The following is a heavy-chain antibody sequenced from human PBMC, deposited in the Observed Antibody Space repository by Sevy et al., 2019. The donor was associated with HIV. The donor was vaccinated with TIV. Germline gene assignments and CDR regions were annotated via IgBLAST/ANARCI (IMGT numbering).Heavy chain of an antibody. J-gene: IGHJ4*02. CDR3: ASAGGYTYGSLLDN. CDR2: INPNSGGT. D-gene: IGHD5-18*01. V-gene: IGHV1-2*02. Sequence: ASVKVSCKASGYIFTDYYIHWVRQAPGQGLEWLAWINPNSGGTTYAQNFQGMVTVTRDTSISTAYMELNNLRSDDTAVYYCASAGGYTYGSLLDNWGQGTLVTVSS. CDR1: GYIFTDYY.